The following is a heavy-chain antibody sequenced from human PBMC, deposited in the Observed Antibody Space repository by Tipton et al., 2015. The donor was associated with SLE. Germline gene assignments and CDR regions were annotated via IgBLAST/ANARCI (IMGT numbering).Heavy chain of an antibody. J-gene: IGHJ4*02. CDR2: IYYSGST. Sequence: LRLSCTVSGGSISSYYWSWIRQPPGKGLEWIGYIYYSGSTNYNPSLKSRVTISVGTSKNQFSLKLSSVTAADTAVYYCARLVSWPYYFDYWGQGTLVTVSS. CDR1: GGSISSYY. CDR3: ARLVSWPYYFDY. V-gene: IGHV4-59*12. D-gene: IGHD6-13*01.